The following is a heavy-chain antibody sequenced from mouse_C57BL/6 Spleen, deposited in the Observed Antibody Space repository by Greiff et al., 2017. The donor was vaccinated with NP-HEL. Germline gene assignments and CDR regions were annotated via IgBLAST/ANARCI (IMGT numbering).Heavy chain of an antibody. CDR2: ISYDGSN. Sequence: DVQLQESGPGLVKPSQSLSLTCSVTGYSITSGYYWNWIRQFPGNKLEWMGYISYDGSNNYNPSLKNRISITRDTSKNQVFLKLNSVTTEDTATYYCARRRDWYFDVWGTGTTVTVSS. J-gene: IGHJ1*03. V-gene: IGHV3-6*01. CDR3: ARRRDWYFDV. CDR1: GYSITSGYY.